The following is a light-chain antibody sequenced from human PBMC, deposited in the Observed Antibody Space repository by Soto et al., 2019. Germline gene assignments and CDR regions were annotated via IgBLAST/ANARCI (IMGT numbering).Light chain of an antibody. CDR2: DVS. J-gene: IGKJ4*01. CDR3: QKRVNGPT. Sequence: EIVLTQSPATLSLSPGERATLSCRASQSVRTYLSWYQQKPGQAPRLLIFDVSKRAPGIPARCSGSGSGTDFTLTISSLEPEDFAVYYCQKRVNGPTFGGGTKVEIK. CDR1: QSVRTY. V-gene: IGKV3-11*01.